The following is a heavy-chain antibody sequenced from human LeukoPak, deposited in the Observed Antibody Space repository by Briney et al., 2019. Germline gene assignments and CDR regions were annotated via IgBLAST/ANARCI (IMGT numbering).Heavy chain of an antibody. CDR2: INHSGST. CDR1: GGSFSGYY. D-gene: IGHD2-2*02. J-gene: IGHJ5*02. CDR3: ARVGPYCSSTSCYTHNWFDP. Sequence: SSETLSLTCAVYGGSFSGYYWSWIRQPPGKGLEWIGEINHSGSTNYNPSLKSRVTISVDTSKNQFSLKLSSVTAADTAVYYCARVGPYCSSTSCYTHNWFDPWGQGTLVTVSS. V-gene: IGHV4-34*01.